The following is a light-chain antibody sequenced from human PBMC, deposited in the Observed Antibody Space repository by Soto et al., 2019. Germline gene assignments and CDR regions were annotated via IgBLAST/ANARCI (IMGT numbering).Light chain of an antibody. V-gene: IGKV1-39*01. CDR2: AAS. Sequence: DIQMTQSPASLSASVGDRVTITCRASQSMSSYLNLYQQKPGKAPKLMIYAASSLHSGVPSRFSGSGSGTDFTLTTSSLHPEDFATYYWQHSYSTPRTFGQGTNVENK. CDR1: QSMSSY. CDR3: QHSYSTPRT. J-gene: IGKJ1*01.